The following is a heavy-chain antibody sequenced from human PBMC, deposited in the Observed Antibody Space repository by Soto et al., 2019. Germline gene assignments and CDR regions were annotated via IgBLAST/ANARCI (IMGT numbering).Heavy chain of an antibody. Sequence: PGGSLRLSCAASGFTFSSYAMSWVRQAPGKGLEWVSAISGSGGSTYYADSVKGRFTISRDNSKNTLYLQMNSLRAEDTAVYYCANAYEAQTYYYYYGMDVWGQGTTVTVSS. CDR2: ISGSGGST. D-gene: IGHD5-12*01. CDR3: ANAYEAQTYYYYYGMDV. J-gene: IGHJ6*02. CDR1: GFTFSSYA. V-gene: IGHV3-23*01.